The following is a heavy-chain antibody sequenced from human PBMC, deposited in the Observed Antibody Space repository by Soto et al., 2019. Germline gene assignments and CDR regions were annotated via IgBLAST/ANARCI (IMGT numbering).Heavy chain of an antibody. J-gene: IGHJ3*02. CDR2: IYYSGST. Sequence: QVQLQESGPGLVKPSETLSLTCTVSGGSISSYYWSWIRQPTGKGLEWIGYIYYSGSTNYNPSLKRRVTISVDTSKNQFSLKLSSVTAADTAVYYCAREERITMVRGGRAHAFDIWGQGTMVTVSS. CDR3: AREERITMVRGGRAHAFDI. CDR1: GGSISSYY. V-gene: IGHV4-59*01. D-gene: IGHD3-10*01.